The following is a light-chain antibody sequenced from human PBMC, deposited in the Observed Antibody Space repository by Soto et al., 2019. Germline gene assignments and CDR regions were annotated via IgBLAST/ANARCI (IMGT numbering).Light chain of an antibody. V-gene: IGKV3D-15*01. CDR3: QQYNDWPLT. CDR2: DIS. CDR1: QSVSSN. Sequence: EIVMTQSPATLSVSAGERATLSCRASQSVSSNLAWYQQKPGQAPSRLIYDISARATGIPTRFSGSGSGTEFTLTISSLQAEDFAVYYCQQYNDWPLTFGGGTKVEIK. J-gene: IGKJ4*01.